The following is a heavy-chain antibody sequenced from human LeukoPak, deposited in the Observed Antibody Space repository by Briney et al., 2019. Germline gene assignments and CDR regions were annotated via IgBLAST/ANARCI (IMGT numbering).Heavy chain of an antibody. J-gene: IGHJ5*02. CDR2: INHSGST. CDR3: ARGVLIVVVPAASSRNWFDP. CDR1: GWTFSGYY. D-gene: IGHD2-2*01. Sequence: SETLSLTCAVYGWTFSGYYWSWIRQPPGKGLEGIGKINHSGSTNYNPSLKRRATTTVETSKNQFSLTLSSVTAADPAVYYCARGVLIVVVPAASSRNWFDPSGQGTLVTASS. V-gene: IGHV4-34*01.